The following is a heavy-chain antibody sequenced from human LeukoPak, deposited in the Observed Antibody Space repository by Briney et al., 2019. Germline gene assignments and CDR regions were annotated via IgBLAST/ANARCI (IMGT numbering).Heavy chain of an antibody. CDR2: INHSGST. Sequence: SETLSLTCAVYGGSFSGYYWSWIRQPPGKGLEWIGEINHSGSTNYNPSLKSRVTISVDTSKNQFSLKLSSVTAADTAVYYCASTMPVGATILGNDAFDIWGQGTMVTVSS. D-gene: IGHD1-26*01. CDR3: ASTMPVGATILGNDAFDI. CDR1: GGSFSGYY. V-gene: IGHV4-34*01. J-gene: IGHJ3*02.